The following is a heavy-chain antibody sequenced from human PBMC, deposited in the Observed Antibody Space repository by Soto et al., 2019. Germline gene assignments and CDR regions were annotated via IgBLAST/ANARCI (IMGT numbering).Heavy chain of an antibody. CDR2: IYYSGST. CDR3: ARRTNYGTFDI. J-gene: IGHJ3*02. D-gene: IGHD1-7*01. V-gene: IGHV4-59*08. Sequence: SETLSLTCTVSGGSIISYYWSLIRQPPGKGLEWIGFIYYSGSTNYNPSLKSRVTISVDTSKNQFSLKLNSVTAADTAVYYCARRTNYGTFDIWGQGTMVTVSS. CDR1: GGSIISYY.